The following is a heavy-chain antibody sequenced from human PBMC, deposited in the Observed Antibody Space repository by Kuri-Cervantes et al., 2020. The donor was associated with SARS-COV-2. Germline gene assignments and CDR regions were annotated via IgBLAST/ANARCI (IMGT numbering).Heavy chain of an antibody. CDR3: ARVLSIAARTWFDP. Sequence: GESLKISCAASGFTFSSYSMNWVRQAPGKGLEWVSSISSSSSYIYYADSVKGRFTISRDNAKNPLYLQMNSLRAEDTAVYYCARVLSIAARTWFDPWGQGTLVTVSS. D-gene: IGHD6-6*01. CDR2: ISSSSSYI. J-gene: IGHJ5*02. V-gene: IGHV3-21*01. CDR1: GFTFSSYS.